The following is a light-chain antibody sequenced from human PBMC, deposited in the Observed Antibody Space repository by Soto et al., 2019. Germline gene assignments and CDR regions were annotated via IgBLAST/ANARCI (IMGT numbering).Light chain of an antibody. J-gene: IGKJ1*01. V-gene: IGKV3-15*01. CDR3: QQYNNWPRT. Sequence: EIVMTLSPDTLSVSPGXGATLSCRASQSVSSNLAWYQQKPGQAPRLLIYGASTRATGLPARFSGSGSGTEFTLTISSLQSEDFAVYYCQQYNNWPRTFGQGTKEDIK. CDR1: QSVSSN. CDR2: GAS.